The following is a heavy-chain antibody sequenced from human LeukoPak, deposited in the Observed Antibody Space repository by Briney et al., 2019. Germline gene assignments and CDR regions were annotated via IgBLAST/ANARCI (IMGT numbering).Heavy chain of an antibody. Sequence: GGSLRLSCAASGFTFSSYEMNWVRQAPGKGLEWVSYISSSGSTIYYADSVKGRFTISRDNAKNSLYLQMNSLRAEDTAVYYCARVDYGDYPALDYWGQGTLVTVSS. J-gene: IGHJ4*02. CDR3: ARVDYGDYPALDY. D-gene: IGHD4-17*01. V-gene: IGHV3-48*03. CDR1: GFTFSSYE. CDR2: ISSSGSTI.